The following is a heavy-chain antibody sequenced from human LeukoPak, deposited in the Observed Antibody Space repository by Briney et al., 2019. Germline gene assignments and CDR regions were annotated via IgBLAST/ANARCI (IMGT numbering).Heavy chain of an antibody. D-gene: IGHD3-10*01. Sequence: GGSLRLSCAASGFTFSSYWMHWVRQAPGKGLVWVSRINSDGSSTSYADSVKGRFTISRDNAKNTQYLQMNSLRAEDTSVYYCARDFGPTYYYGSGSYYGYYYYYYMDVWGKGTTVTVSS. J-gene: IGHJ6*03. V-gene: IGHV3-74*01. CDR3: ARDFGPTYYYGSGSYYGYYYYYYMDV. CDR1: GFTFSSYW. CDR2: INSDGSST.